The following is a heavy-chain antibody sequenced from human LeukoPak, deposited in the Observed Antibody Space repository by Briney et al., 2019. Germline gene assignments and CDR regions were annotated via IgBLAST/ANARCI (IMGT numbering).Heavy chain of an antibody. D-gene: IGHD6-6*01. CDR3: ARGSGIAARRVDAFDI. V-gene: IGHV3-11*06. J-gene: IGHJ3*02. Sequence: GRFTISRDSAKNSLYLQMNSLRAEDTAVYYCARGSGIAARRVDAFDIWGQGTMVTVSS.